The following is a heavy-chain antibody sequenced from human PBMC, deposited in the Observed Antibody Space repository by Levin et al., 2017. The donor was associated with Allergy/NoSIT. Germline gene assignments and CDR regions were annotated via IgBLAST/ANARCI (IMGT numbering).Heavy chain of an antibody. CDR1: GIAFSPYW. J-gene: IGHJ6*02. D-gene: IGHD6-13*01. CDR2: IKHDGSER. CDR3: ARVTAAGVLYGMDV. V-gene: IGHV3-7*01. Sequence: RPGGSLRLSCVASGIAFSPYWMSWVRRAPGRGLEWLATIKHDGSERYYSDSVTGRFTISRDNAKNSLYLQMNSLRAEDTAVYYCARVTAAGVLYGMDVWGQGTTVTVSS.